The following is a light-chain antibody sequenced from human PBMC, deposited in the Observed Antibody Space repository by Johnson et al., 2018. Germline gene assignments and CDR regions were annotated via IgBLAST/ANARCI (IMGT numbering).Light chain of an antibody. J-gene: IGLJ1*01. V-gene: IGLV1-51*02. CDR1: SSNIGNNY. CDR2: ENN. Sequence: QSVLTQPPSVSAAPGQKVTISCSGSSSNIGNNYVSWYQQLPGTAPKLLIYENNKRPSGIPDRFSGSKSGTSATLGITVLQTGDEADYYCGTWDSSLSAGNVFGTGPKVPVL. CDR3: GTWDSSLSAGNV.